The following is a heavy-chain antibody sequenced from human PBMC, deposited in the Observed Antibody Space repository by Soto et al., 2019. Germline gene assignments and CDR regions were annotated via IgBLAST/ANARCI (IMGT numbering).Heavy chain of an antibody. CDR1: GFTFSGSA. Sequence: EVQLVESGGGLVQPGGSLKLSCAASGFTFSGSAMHWVRQASGKGLEWVGRIRSKANSYATAYAASVKGRFTISRDDSKNTAYRQMNSLKTEDTAVYYCTRRCDFWGGYSPCAPYYGMDVWGQGTTVTVSS. V-gene: IGHV3-73*02. CDR3: TRRCDFWGGYSPCAPYYGMDV. D-gene: IGHD3-3*01. CDR2: IRSKANSYAT. J-gene: IGHJ6*02.